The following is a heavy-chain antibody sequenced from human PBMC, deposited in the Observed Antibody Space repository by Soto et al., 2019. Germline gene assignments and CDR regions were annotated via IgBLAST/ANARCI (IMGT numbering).Heavy chain of an antibody. D-gene: IGHD1-26*01. V-gene: IGHV3-30*18. J-gene: IGHJ5*02. CDR3: AKDSWEP. CDR1: GFTFSSYG. Sequence: QVQLVESGGGVVQPGRSLRLSCAASGFTFSSYGMHWVRQAPGKGLEWVAVISYDGSNKYYADSVKGRFTISRDNSKNTLYLQMNSLRAEDTAVYYCAKDSWEPWGQGTLDTVSS. CDR2: ISYDGSNK.